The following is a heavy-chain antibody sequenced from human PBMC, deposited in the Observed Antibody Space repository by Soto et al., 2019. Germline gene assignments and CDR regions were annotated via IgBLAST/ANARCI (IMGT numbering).Heavy chain of an antibody. CDR2: INTHNGNT. V-gene: IGHV1-18*01. Sequence: ASVKVSCKAAGGTFSSYTISWVRQAPRQGLEWMGWINTHNGNTNYAQNLQGRVIMTADTSTSTAYMELRSLRSDDTAVYYCTREGSAPYYYYGMDAWGQGTTVTVSS. CDR1: GGTFSSYT. J-gene: IGHJ6*02. CDR3: TREGSAPYYYYGMDA. D-gene: IGHD3-10*01.